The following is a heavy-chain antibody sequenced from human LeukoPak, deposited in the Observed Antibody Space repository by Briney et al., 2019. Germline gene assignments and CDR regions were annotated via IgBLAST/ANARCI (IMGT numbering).Heavy chain of an antibody. J-gene: IGHJ4*02. V-gene: IGHV4-39*07. CDR3: ARVHYGGYVDY. CDR1: GGSISSSSYY. CDR2: IYYSGST. Sequence: SETLSLTCTVSGGSISSSSYYWGWIRQPPGKGLEWIGSIYYSGSTNYNPSLKSRVTISVDTSKNQFSLKLSSVTAADTAVYYCARVHYGGYVDYWGQGTLVTVSS. D-gene: IGHD2-21*01.